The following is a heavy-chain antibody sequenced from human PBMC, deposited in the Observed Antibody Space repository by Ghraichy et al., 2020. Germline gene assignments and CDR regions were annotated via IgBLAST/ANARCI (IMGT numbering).Heavy chain of an antibody. CDR1: GFTFSSYS. V-gene: IGHV3-48*01. CDR2: ISSSSSTI. Sequence: GGSLRLSCAASGFTFSSYSMNWVRQAPGKGLEWVSYISSSSSTIYYADSVKGRFTISRDNAKNSLYLQMNSLRAEDTAVYYCARDLVFYDSSGYYEGYWGQGTLVTVSS. J-gene: IGHJ4*02. D-gene: IGHD3-22*01. CDR3: ARDLVFYDSSGYYEGY.